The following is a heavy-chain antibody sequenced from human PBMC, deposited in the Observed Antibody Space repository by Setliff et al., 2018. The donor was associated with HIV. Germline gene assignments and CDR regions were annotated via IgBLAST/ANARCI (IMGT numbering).Heavy chain of an antibody. CDR2: IYPGNSET. CDR3: TKHPLRPGIAGYFYFIDA. CDR1: GYFFRNSW. V-gene: IGHV5-51*01. Sequence: PGAYLTLSCQASGYFFRNSWIGWVRQVPGTGLAWVAVIYPGNSETRYRPSFEGQVTVSVDKSFTTAYLRWSSLRASDTATYYCTKHPLRPGIAGYFYFIDAWGTGTPVTVSS. D-gene: IGHD3-9*01. J-gene: IGHJ6*04.